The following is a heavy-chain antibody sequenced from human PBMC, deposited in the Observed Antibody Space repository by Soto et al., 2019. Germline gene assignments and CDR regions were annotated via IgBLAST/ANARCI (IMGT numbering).Heavy chain of an antibody. CDR1: GYTFNFYG. D-gene: IGHD3-16*01. V-gene: IGHV1-18*01. CDR3: ARIGVSSGHESPDFDS. CDR2: ISGFNGNT. Sequence: ASVEVSCKASGYTFNFYGITWVRQAPGQGLEWMGRISGFNGNTNYAADLQGRVTMTTDTSTSTAYMELRGLRSDDTAVYYCARIGVSSGHESPDFDSWGQGTLVTLSS. J-gene: IGHJ4*02.